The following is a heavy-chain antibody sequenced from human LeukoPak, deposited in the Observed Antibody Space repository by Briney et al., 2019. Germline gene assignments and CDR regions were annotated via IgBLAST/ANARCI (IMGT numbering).Heavy chain of an antibody. V-gene: IGHV4-61*02. Sequence: SQTLSLTCTVSSGSIRSSNYYWSWIRQPAGKGLEWIGRISTIGSTNYNPSLNSRVTISIDTSKNQFSLKLSSVTAADTAVYYCARDGCGGSCFHYYYYYMDVWGKGTTVTISS. CDR3: ARDGCGGSCFHYYYYYMDV. D-gene: IGHD2-15*01. J-gene: IGHJ6*03. CDR2: ISTIGST. CDR1: SGSIRSSNYY.